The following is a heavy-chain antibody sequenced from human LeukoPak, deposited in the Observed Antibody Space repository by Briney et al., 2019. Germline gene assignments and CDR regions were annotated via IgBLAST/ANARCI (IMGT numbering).Heavy chain of an antibody. CDR2: IYYSGST. J-gene: IGHJ4*02. Sequence: SETLSLTCTVSGGSISSYYWSWIRQPPGKGLEWIGYIYYSGSTNYNPSLKSRVTISVDTSKNQFSLKLSSVTAADTAVYYCATDIVVVPAAGGGTSDYWGQGTLVTVSS. CDR3: ATDIVVVPAAGGGTSDY. V-gene: IGHV4-59*08. D-gene: IGHD2-2*01. CDR1: GGSISSYY.